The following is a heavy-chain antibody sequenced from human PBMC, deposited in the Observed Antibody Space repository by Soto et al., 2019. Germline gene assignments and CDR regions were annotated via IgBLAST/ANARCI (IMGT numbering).Heavy chain of an antibody. D-gene: IGHD5-12*01. V-gene: IGHV6-1*01. J-gene: IGHJ4*02. CDR3: ARGSGHDRSFDY. CDR2: TYYRSKWYN. Sequence: QTLSLTCDISGEGVSSTSAAWNWIRQSPSRGLEWLGRTYYRSKWYNDYGVSVKSRISINPDTSKNQFSLQLNSVTPEDTAVYYCARGSGHDRSFDYWGQGTLVTVSS. CDR1: GEGVSSTSAA.